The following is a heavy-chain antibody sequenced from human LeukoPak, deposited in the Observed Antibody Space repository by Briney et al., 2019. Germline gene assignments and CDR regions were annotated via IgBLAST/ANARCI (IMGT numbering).Heavy chain of an antibody. CDR2: ICYSGST. D-gene: IGHD3-22*01. V-gene: IGHV4-31*11. J-gene: IGHJ4*02. CDR3: ARENYDTTFDC. Sequence: PSETLSLTCAVSGASVSDASYYWNWIRQIPGQGLEWIAYICYSGSTYRNPSLKSRVSLSIDTSKDQFSLNLNSVTAADTAVYYCARENYDTTFDCWGQGTLVTVSS. CDR1: GASVSDASYY.